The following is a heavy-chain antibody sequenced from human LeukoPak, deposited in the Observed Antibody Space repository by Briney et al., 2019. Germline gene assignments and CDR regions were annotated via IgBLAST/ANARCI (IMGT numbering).Heavy chain of an antibody. CDR2: IKQDGGQI. Sequence: GGSLRLSCAASGFTFSSYWMSWVRQAPGKGLEWVANIKQDGGQIYYLESVKGRFTVSRDNAKNSLYLQMNSLRAEDTAVYYCARLGARQMLEYWGQGTLVTVPS. D-gene: IGHD4-17*01. V-gene: IGHV3-7*01. CDR3: ARLGARQMLEY. CDR1: GFTFSSYW. J-gene: IGHJ4*02.